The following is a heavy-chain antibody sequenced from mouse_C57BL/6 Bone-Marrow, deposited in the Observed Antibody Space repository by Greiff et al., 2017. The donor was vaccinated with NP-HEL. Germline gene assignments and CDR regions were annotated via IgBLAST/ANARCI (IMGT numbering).Heavy chain of an antibody. CDR1: GYTFTDYN. D-gene: IGHD4-1*01. V-gene: IGHV1-18*01. CDR3: ARRGTGTTWFAY. J-gene: IGHJ3*01. CDR2: INPNNGGT. Sequence: EVKLMESGPELVKPGASVKIPCKASGYTFTDYNMDWVKQSHGKSLEWIGDINPNNGGTIYNQKFKGKATLTVDKSSSTAYMELRSLTSEDTAVYYCARRGTGTTWFAYWGQGTLVTVSA.